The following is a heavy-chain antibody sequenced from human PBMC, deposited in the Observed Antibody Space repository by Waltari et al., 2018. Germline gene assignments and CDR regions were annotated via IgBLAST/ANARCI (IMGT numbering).Heavy chain of an antibody. CDR1: GYTFTSYG. V-gene: IGHV1-18*01. CDR3: ARDRIRGYYDSSGYYPSTGFDY. CDR2: ISAYNGNT. Sequence: VQLVQSGAEVKKPGASVKVSCKASGYTFTSYGISWVRQAPGQGLEWMGWISAYNGNTNYAQKRQGRVTMTTDTSTSTAYMELRSLRSDDTAVYYCARDRIRGYYDSSGYYPSTGFDYWGQGTLVTVSS. J-gene: IGHJ4*02. D-gene: IGHD3-22*01.